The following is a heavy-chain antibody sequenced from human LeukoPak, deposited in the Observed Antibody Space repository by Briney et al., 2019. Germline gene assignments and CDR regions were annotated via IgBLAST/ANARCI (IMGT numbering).Heavy chain of an antibody. CDR1: GASISPYY. V-gene: IGHV4-4*07. CDR3: ARGNNSPWDY. J-gene: IGHJ4*02. CDR2: IYNSGYT. D-gene: IGHD1-14*01. Sequence: SETLSLTCTVSGASISPYYWSWIRQPAGKGLEWIGRIYNSGYTNYNPSLESRVTMSLDTSKNEFSLKLSSVTAADTALYCCARGNNSPWDYWGQGILVTVSS.